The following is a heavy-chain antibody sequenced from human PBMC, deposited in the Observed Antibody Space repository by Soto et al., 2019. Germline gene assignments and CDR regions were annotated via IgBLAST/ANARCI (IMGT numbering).Heavy chain of an antibody. CDR1: GFILSDCA. D-gene: IGHD7-27*01. Sequence: EVQLVESGGGLVQPGGSLRLSCATSGFILSDCAMNWVRQAPVKGLGWVSYISSSSSVIDYADSVKGRFTVSSDNARNSRYLQMNSLRAEDTAVYYCARDLSWGSNWYYYMDVWGKGTAVTVSS. CDR3: ARDLSWGSNWYYYMDV. V-gene: IGHV3-48*01. CDR2: ISSSSSVI. J-gene: IGHJ6*03.